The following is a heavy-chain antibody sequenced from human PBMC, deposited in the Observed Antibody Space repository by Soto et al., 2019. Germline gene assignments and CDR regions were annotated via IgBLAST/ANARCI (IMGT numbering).Heavy chain of an antibody. CDR2: LSSTSSYV. D-gene: IGHD6-13*01. V-gene: IGHV3-21*01. J-gene: IGHJ6*02. Sequence: ESGGGLVKPGGSLRLSCAASVFTFSSYSMTWVRQAPGKGLEWVSSLSSTSSYVYYADSVKGRFTVSRDNAKNSLYLQMNSLRAEDTAVYYCAREAGWYGFDVWGQGTTVTVSS. CDR3: AREAGWYGFDV. CDR1: VFTFSSYS.